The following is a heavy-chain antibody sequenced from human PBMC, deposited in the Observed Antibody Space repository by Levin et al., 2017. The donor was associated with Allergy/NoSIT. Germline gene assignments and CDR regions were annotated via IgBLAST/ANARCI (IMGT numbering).Heavy chain of an antibody. CDR3: AAALCSSTSCYRVLRYFDWAKRFHYGMDV. CDR2: IIPIFGTA. V-gene: IGHV1-69*13. Sequence: SVKVSCKASGGTFSSYAISWVRQAPGQGLEWMGGIIPIFGTANYAQKFQGRVTITADESTSTAYMELSSLRSEDTAVYYCAAALCSSTSCYRVLRYFDWAKRFHYGMDVWGQGTTVTVSS. CDR1: GGTFSSYA. D-gene: IGHD2-2*01. J-gene: IGHJ6*02.